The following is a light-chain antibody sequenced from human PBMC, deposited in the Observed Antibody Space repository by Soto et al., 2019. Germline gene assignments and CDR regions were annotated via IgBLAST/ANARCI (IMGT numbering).Light chain of an antibody. V-gene: IGLV2-14*01. CDR2: EVD. J-gene: IGLJ2*01. CDR1: SSDIGSYPY. Sequence: QSALTQPASVSGSPGQSITISFTGTSSDIGSYPYVSRYQQHPCKVPKLMIYEVDKRPSGVSNRFAGAKSGNTASLTISGLQAEDGAEYYGSSYTRTTKPVVFVGGTNGTVL. CDR3: SSYTRTTKPVV.